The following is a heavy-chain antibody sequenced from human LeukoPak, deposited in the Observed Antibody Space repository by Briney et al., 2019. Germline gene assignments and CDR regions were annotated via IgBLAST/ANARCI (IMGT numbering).Heavy chain of an antibody. CDR1: GFTFSSYS. CDR2: ISSSNNYI. J-gene: IGHJ4*02. V-gene: IGHV3-21*01. CDR3: ARDCGGDCYFDY. D-gene: IGHD2-21*02. Sequence: PGGSLRLSCAASGFTFSSYSMNWVRQAPGKGLEWVSSISSSNNYIYYTDSVKSRFTISRDNAKNSLYLQMNSLRAEDTAVYYCARDCGGDCYFDYWGQGTLVTVSS.